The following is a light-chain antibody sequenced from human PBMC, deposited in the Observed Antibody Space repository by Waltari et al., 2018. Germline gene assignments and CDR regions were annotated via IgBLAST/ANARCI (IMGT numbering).Light chain of an antibody. CDR1: RSNVGINY. Sequence: QSVLTQPPSVSAAPGQKVTISCSGGRSNVGINYVSWYQQLPGTAPKLLSYDSNKRPSGIPDRFSGSQSGTSATLGITGLQTGDEADYYCGTWDDSLSAEVFGTGTKVTVL. CDR3: GTWDDSLSAEV. V-gene: IGLV1-51*01. CDR2: DSN. J-gene: IGLJ1*01.